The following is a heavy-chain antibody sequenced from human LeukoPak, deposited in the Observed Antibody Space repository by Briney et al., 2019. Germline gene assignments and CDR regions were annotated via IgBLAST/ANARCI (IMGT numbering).Heavy chain of an antibody. D-gene: IGHD6-13*01. V-gene: IGHV3-30-3*01. Sequence: GRSLRLSCAASGFTFSSYAMHWVRQAPGKGLEWVAVISYDGSNKYYADSVKGRFTISRDNSKNTLYLQMNSLRAEDTAVYYCARVGSQQLVRHWGQGTLVTVSS. CDR2: ISYDGSNK. J-gene: IGHJ4*02. CDR1: GFTFSSYA. CDR3: ARVGSQQLVRH.